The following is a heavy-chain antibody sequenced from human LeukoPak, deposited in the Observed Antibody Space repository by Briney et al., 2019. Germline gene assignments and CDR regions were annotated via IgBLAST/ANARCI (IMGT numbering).Heavy chain of an antibody. D-gene: IGHD1-26*01. V-gene: IGHV4-34*01. CDR1: GGSFSGYY. CDR3: ARGGSPVGATNDY. J-gene: IGHJ4*02. Sequence: SETLSLTCAVYGGSFSGYYWSWIRQPPGKGLEWIGEINHSGSTNYNPSLKSRVTISVDTSKNQFSLKLSSVTAADTAVYYWARGGSPVGATNDYWGQGTLVTVSS. CDR2: INHSGST.